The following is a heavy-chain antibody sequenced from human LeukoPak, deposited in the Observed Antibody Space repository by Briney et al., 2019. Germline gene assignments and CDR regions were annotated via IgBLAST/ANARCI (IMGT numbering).Heavy chain of an antibody. V-gene: IGHV4-34*01. CDR2: INHSGST. CDR1: GGSFSGYY. CDR3: ARGSSGWYLFDY. D-gene: IGHD6-19*01. J-gene: IGHJ4*02. Sequence: PSETLSLTCAVYGGSFSGYYWSWIRQPPGKGLEWIGEINHSGSTNYNPSLKSRVTISVDTSKNQSSLKLSSVTAADTAVYYCARGSSGWYLFDYWGQGTLVTVSS.